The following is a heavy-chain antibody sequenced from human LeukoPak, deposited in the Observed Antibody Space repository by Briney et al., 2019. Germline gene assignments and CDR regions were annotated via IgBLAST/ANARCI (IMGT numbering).Heavy chain of an antibody. J-gene: IGHJ5*02. D-gene: IGHD3-9*01. V-gene: IGHV4-61*02. CDR3: ARSGVWYYDILTGYYSNWFDP. CDR2: IYTSGST. Sequence: SETLSLTCTVSGGSISSGSYYWSWIRQPAGKGLEWIGRIYTSGSTNYNPSLKSRVTISVDTSKNQFSLKLSSVTAADTAVYYCARSGVWYYDILTGYYSNWFDPWGQGTLVTVSS. CDR1: GGSISSGSYY.